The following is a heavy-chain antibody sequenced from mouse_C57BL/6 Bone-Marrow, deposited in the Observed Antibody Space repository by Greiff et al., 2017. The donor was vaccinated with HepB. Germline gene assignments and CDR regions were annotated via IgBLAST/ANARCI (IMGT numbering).Heavy chain of an antibody. V-gene: IGHV1-53*01. Sequence: VQLQQSGTELVKPGASVKLSCKASGYTFTSYWMHWVKQRPGQGLEWIGNIYPSNGGTNYNEKFKSKATLTVDKSSSTAYMQLSSLTSEDSAVYYCASWMNGTYFDYWGQGTTLTVSS. D-gene: IGHD2-1*01. CDR1: GYTFTSYW. J-gene: IGHJ2*01. CDR2: IYPSNGGT. CDR3: ASWMNGTYFDY.